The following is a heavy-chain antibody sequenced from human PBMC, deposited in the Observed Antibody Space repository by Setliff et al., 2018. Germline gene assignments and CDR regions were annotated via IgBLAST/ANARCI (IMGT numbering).Heavy chain of an antibody. CDR3: ARLGPHCSSTSCYLVLRSYFDY. D-gene: IGHD2-2*01. Sequence: PGGSLRLSCAASGFTFSRYWMSWVRQAPGKGLEWVANIKQDGGVTYYVDSVKGRFTIYRDNTKDTVYLQMNSLRAEDTAVYYCARLGPHCSSTSCYLVLRSYFDYWGQGTLVTVSS. J-gene: IGHJ4*02. V-gene: IGHV3-7*01. CDR2: IKQDGGVT. CDR1: GFTFSRYW.